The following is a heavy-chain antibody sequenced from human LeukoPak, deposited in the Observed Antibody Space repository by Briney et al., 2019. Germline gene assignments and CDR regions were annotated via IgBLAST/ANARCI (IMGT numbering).Heavy chain of an antibody. D-gene: IGHD6-13*01. J-gene: IGHJ6*02. CDR1: GFTFSHFW. CDR2: IKQDGSEK. V-gene: IGHV3-7*01. Sequence: GGSLRLSCAASGFTFSHFWMSWVRQAPGKGLEWVANIKQDGSEKYYVDSVKCRFTISRDNAKNSLYLQMNSLRAEDTAVYYCARARYRGAAAGDYYYYYGMDVWGQGTTVTVSS. CDR3: ARARYRGAAAGDYYYYYGMDV.